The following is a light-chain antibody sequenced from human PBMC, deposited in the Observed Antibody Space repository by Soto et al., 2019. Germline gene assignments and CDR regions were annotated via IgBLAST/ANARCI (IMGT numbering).Light chain of an antibody. CDR2: GAS. V-gene: IGKV3-20*01. CDR3: HYYDDSPPFP. Sequence: EIVFTQSPGTLSSSPGERATFSCRASQSVSSRFLAWYQQKPGQAPRLLIYGASSRATGIPDRFSGSGSGTDFTLTISRLXPEDFAVYYCHYYDDSPPFPFGPGTKVDIK. J-gene: IGKJ3*01. CDR1: QSVSSRF.